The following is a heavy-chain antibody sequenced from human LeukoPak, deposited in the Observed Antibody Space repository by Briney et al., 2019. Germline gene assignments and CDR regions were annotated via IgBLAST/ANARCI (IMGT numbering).Heavy chain of an antibody. D-gene: IGHD3-10*01. V-gene: IGHV4-61*02. Sequence: SETLSLTCTVSGGSISSGSYYWSWIRQPAGKGLEWIGRIYTGGSTNYNPSLKSRVTISVDTSKNQFSLKLSSVTAADTAVYYCARATYGSGSSSIWFDPWGQGTLVTVSS. CDR2: IYTGGST. J-gene: IGHJ5*02. CDR1: GGSISSGSYY. CDR3: ARATYGSGSSSIWFDP.